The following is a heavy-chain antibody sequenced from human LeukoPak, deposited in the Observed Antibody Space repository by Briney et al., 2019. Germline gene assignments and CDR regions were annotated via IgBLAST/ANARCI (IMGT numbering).Heavy chain of an antibody. CDR2: INPGDSTT. CDR3: ARNAQQQNWFDP. J-gene: IGHJ5*02. V-gene: IGHV5-51*01. D-gene: IGHD1/OR15-1a*01. Sequence: GEPLKISCKGSGYSFTTYWIGWVRQMPGKGLEWLGIINPGDSTTKYSPSFQGQVTISADKSISTAYLQWSSLKASDTAIYYCARNAQQQNWFDPWGQGTLVTVSP. CDR1: GYSFTTYW.